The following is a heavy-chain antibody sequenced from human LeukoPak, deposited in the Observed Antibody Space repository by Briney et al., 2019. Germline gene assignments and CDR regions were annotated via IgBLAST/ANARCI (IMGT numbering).Heavy chain of an antibody. V-gene: IGHV1-2*06. J-gene: IGHJ6*02. CDR3: ARIGIVVVPAAMRSLDYGMDV. CDR2: INPSSGGT. CDR1: GYTFIGYS. D-gene: IGHD2-2*01. Sequence: ASVKVSCKTSGYTFIGYSMHWVRQAPGRGLEWMGRINPSSGGTNYAQKFQDRVTMTRDTSISTAYMELRSLRSDDTAVYYCARIGIVVVPAAMRSLDYGMDVWGQGTTVTVSS.